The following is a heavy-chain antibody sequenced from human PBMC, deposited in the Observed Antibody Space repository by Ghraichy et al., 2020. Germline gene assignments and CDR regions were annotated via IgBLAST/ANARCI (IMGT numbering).Heavy chain of an antibody. CDR2: IYYSGST. J-gene: IGHJ6*02. V-gene: IGHV4-59*01. D-gene: IGHD5-18*01. CDR1: GGSISSYY. CDR3: ARGNGYSYGTYYYYYGMDV. Sequence: SETLSLTCTVSGGSISSYYWSWIRQPPVKGLEWIGYIYYSGSTNYNPSLKSRVTISVDTSKNQFSLKLSSVTAADTAVYYCARGNGYSYGTYYYYYGMDVWGQGTTVTVSS.